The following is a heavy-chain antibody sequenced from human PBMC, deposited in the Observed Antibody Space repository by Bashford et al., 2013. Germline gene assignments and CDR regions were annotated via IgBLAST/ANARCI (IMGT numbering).Heavy chain of an antibody. CDR3: AKVGYCSGGSCYRYYYYYGMDV. J-gene: IGHJ6*02. D-gene: IGHD2-15*01. CDR2: ISGSGGST. V-gene: IGHV3-23*01. Sequence: VRQAPGKGLEWVSAISGSGGSTYYADSVKGRFTISRDNSKNTLYLQMNSLRAEDTAVYYCAKVGYCSGGSCYRYYYYYGMDVWGQGTTVTVSS.